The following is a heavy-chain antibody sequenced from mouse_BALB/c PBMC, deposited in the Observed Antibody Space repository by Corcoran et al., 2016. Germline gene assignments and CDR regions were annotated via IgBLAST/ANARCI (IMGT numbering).Heavy chain of an antibody. J-gene: IGHJ2*01. D-gene: IGHD2-12*01. CDR3: ARRGDDGRFDY. V-gene: IGHV14-3*02. CDR2: IDPANGNT. Sequence: EVQLQQSGAELVKPGASVKLSCTASGFNIKDTYMHWVKQRPEQGLEWIGRIDPANGNTKYDPKFQGKATITADTSSNTAYLQLSSLTSEDTAVYYCARRGDDGRFDYWGKGTPLTVSS. CDR1: GFNIKDTY.